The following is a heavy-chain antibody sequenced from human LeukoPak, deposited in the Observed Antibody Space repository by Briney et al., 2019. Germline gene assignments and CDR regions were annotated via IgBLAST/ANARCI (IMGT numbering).Heavy chain of an antibody. V-gene: IGHV1-46*01. J-gene: IGHJ4*02. D-gene: IGHD5-24*01. CDR3: ASDVAREFDH. CDR2: INPSDGST. Sequence: ASVNVSCRASGHIFIIYYIHWVRQAPGQGLEWMGVINPSDGSTNYAQKFQGRVTMTRDTSATTVYLDLSGLTFEDTAVYYCASDVAREFDHWGQGTLVTVSS. CDR1: GHIFIIYY.